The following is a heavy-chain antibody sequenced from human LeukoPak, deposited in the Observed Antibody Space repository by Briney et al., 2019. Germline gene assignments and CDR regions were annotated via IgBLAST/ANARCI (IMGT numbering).Heavy chain of an antibody. V-gene: IGHV4-34*01. CDR2: INHSGST. CDR3: ARIHRYCSGGACYVLDN. CDR1: GGSFSGYY. J-gene: IGHJ4*02. D-gene: IGHD2-15*01. Sequence: SETLSLTCAVYGGSFSGYYWSWIRQPPGKGLEWIGEINHSGSTNYNPPLKSRVTISVDTSKNQFSLKLSSVTAADTAVYYCARIHRYCSGGACYVLDNWGQGTLVAVSS.